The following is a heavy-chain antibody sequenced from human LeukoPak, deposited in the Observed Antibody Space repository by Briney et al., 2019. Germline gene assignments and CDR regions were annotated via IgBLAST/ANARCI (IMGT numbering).Heavy chain of an antibody. J-gene: IGHJ3*02. CDR2: ISGSSSYI. CDR3: ARVPAGVIGMKDAFDI. V-gene: IGHV3-21*01. CDR1: GFTFSSYS. D-gene: IGHD3-16*02. Sequence: GGSLRLSCAASGFTFSSYSMNRVRQAPGKGLEWVSSISGSSSYIYYADSVKGRFIISRHNAKNSLYLQMNSLRAEDTAVYYCARVPAGVIGMKDAFDIWGQGTMVTVSS.